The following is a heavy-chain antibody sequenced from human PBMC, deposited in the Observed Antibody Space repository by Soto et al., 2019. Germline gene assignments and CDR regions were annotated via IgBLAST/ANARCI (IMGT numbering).Heavy chain of an antibody. D-gene: IGHD6-6*01. V-gene: IGHV1-8*01. CDR2: MNPNSGNT. Sequence: ASVKVSCKASGYTFTSYDINWVRQATGQGLEWMGWMNPNSGNTGYAQRFQGRVTMTRNTSISTAYMELSSLRSEDTAVYYCARPRIAARRPFDYWGQGTLVTVSS. CDR3: ARPRIAARRPFDY. CDR1: GYTFTSYD. J-gene: IGHJ4*02.